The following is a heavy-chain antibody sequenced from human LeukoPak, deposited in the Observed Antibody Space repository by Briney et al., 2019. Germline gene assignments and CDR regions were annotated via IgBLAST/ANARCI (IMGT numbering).Heavy chain of an antibody. CDR3: ASQATVTSIFDY. CDR1: GFTFSTYE. CDR2: ISSSGGTI. V-gene: IGHV3-48*03. D-gene: IGHD4-11*01. Sequence: GGSLRLSCAASGFTFSTYEMNWVRQAPGKGLEWVSYISSSGGTIYYADSVKGRFTISRDNAKNSLYLQMNSLRAEDTAVYYCASQATVTSIFDYWGQGTLVTVSS. J-gene: IGHJ4*02.